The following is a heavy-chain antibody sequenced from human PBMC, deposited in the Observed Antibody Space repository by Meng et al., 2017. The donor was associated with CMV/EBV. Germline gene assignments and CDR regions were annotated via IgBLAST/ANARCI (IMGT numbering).Heavy chain of an antibody. CDR2: ISSSSSYI. J-gene: IGHJ6*02. Sequence: GGSLRLSCAASGFTFSSYSMNWVRQAPGKGLEWVSSISSSSSYIYYADSVKGRFTISRDNAKNSLYLQMNSLRAEDTAVYYCARDRGSSSWYFNYYYGMDVWGQGTTVTVSS. CDR3: ARDRGSSSWYFNYYYGMDV. D-gene: IGHD6-13*01. CDR1: GFTFSSYS. V-gene: IGHV3-21*01.